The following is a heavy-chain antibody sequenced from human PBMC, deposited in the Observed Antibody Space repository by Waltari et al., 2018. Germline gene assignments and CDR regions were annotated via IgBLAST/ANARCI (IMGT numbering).Heavy chain of an antibody. Sequence: QVQLRESGPGLVKPSETLSPTLAVSGGSISTYYWSWLRQPAGKGLEWIGRIHTSGSTNYNPSLKSRVTMSLDTSKNQFSLELRSVTAADTAMYYCARETGHLAYYSDYWGQGTLITVSS. CDR3: ARETGHLAYYSDY. J-gene: IGHJ4*02. D-gene: IGHD1-1*01. CDR2: IHTSGST. V-gene: IGHV4-4*07. CDR1: GGSISTYY.